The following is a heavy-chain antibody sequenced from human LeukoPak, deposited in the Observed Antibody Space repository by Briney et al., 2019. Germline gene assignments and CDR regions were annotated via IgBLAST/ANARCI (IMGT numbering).Heavy chain of an antibody. V-gene: IGHV1-2*02. Sequence: SVKLSCKASGYTFTGYYMHWVRQAPGQGLEWMGWINPNTGGTNYAQKFQGRVTMTRDTTISTAYMELSRLTSDDTAVYYCASYPRYNSSPPFDYWGQGTLVTVSS. CDR3: ASYPRYNSSPPFDY. J-gene: IGHJ4*02. CDR1: GYTFTGYY. CDR2: INPNTGGT. D-gene: IGHD6-19*01.